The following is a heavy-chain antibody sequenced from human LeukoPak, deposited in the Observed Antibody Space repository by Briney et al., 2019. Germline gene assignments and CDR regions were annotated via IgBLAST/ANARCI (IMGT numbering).Heavy chain of an antibody. J-gene: IGHJ4*02. CDR2: IRSAVDTT. V-gene: IGHV3-23*01. CDR1: GFTVSSNY. CDR3: AKHFCTGLDCSLFDS. D-gene: IGHD3/OR15-3a*01. Sequence: GGSLRLSCAASGFTVSSNYMSWVRQAPGKGLEWVSGIRSAVDTTHYADSVKGRFIISRDNSKNTLSLQLNSLRPEDTALYYCAKHFCTGLDCSLFDSWGQGTLVTVSS.